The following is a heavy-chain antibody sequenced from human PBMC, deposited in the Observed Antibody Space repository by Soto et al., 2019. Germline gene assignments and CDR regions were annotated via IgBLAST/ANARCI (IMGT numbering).Heavy chain of an antibody. CDR1: GYTFTGYY. CDR3: AREAAAGTGGFDY. Sequence: GASVKVSCKASGYTFTGYYMHWVRQAPGQGLEWMGWINPNSGGTNYAQKFQGRVTMTRDTSISTAYMELSRLRSDDTAVYYCAREAAAGTGGFDYWGQGTLVTVSS. D-gene: IGHD6-13*01. V-gene: IGHV1-2*02. CDR2: INPNSGGT. J-gene: IGHJ4*02.